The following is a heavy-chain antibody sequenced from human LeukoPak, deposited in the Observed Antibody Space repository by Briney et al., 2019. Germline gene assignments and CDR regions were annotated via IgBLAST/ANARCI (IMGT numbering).Heavy chain of an antibody. J-gene: IGHJ4*02. CDR2: TSGSGGST. V-gene: IGHV3-23*01. CDR3: AKGYSGYDYYFDY. CDR1: GFTFSSYA. Sequence: GSLRLSCAASGFTFSSYAMSWVRQAPGKGLEWVSATSGSGGSTYYADSVKGRFTISRDNSKNTLYLQMNSLRAEDTAVYYCAKGYSGYDYYFDYWGQGTLVTVSS. D-gene: IGHD5-12*01.